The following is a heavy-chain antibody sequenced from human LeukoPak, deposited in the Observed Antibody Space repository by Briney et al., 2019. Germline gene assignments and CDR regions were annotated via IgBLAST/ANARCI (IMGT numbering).Heavy chain of an antibody. D-gene: IGHD4-17*01. J-gene: IGHJ4*02. V-gene: IGHV3-30*02. CDR3: ARLRAVDRYFDY. CDR2: IRYDGGDI. CDR1: GFTFSTYA. Sequence: QPGGSLRLSCAASGFTFSTYAMHWVRQAPGKGPEWVAFIRYDGGDIFYADSLKGRFTISRDNSKNTLYLQMNSLRPEDTAVYYCARLRAVDRYFDYWGQGTLVTVSS.